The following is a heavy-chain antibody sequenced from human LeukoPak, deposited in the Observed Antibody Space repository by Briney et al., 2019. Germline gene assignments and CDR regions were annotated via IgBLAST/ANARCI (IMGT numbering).Heavy chain of an antibody. Sequence: QTGGSLRLSCAASGFTFSSYAMSWVRQAPGKGLEWVSAISGGGGSTYYADSVKGRFTISRDNSKNTLYLQMNSLRAEDTAVYYCAKAPSAYYDSSGYPDYWGQGTLVTVSS. CDR2: ISGGGGST. J-gene: IGHJ4*02. V-gene: IGHV3-23*01. CDR1: GFTFSSYA. D-gene: IGHD3-22*01. CDR3: AKAPSAYYDSSGYPDY.